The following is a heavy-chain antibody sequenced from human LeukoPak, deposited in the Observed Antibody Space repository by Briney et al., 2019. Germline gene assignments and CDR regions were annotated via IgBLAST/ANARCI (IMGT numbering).Heavy chain of an antibody. J-gene: IGHJ4*02. V-gene: IGHV4-39*01. Sequence: SETLSLTCTVSGGSISGNSFYWGWIRQAPGKGLEWIGTCYYRGNTYYNPSLKSRATISGDTSKNQFSLNLKSVTAADTAIYYCARQTITLILMNYWGQGTLVTVSP. D-gene: IGHD3-22*01. CDR2: CYYRGNT. CDR3: ARQTITLILMNY. CDR1: GGSISGNSFY.